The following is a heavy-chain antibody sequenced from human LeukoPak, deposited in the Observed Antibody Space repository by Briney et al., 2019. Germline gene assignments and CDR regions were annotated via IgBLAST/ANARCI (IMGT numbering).Heavy chain of an antibody. J-gene: IGHJ3*02. V-gene: IGHV4-4*07. CDR2: ISTSGST. D-gene: IGHD3-10*01. CDR3: ARGFYYGSGSYDFDI. Sequence: SETLSLTCTVSGGSISSHCWSWIRQPAGKGLEWIGHISTSGSTNYNPSLKSRVTVSEDTSKNQFSLKLSSVTAADPAVYYCARGFYYGSGSYDFDIWGQGTMVTVSS. CDR1: GGSISSHC.